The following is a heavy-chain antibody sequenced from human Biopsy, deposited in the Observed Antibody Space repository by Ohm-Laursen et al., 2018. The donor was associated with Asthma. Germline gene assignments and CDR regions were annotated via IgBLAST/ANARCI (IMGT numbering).Heavy chain of an antibody. CDR1: GGTFRTYA. V-gene: IGHV1-69*13. CDR3: ARVDAIMISGDFYFYSGFDL. CDR2: IIPMYGVP. D-gene: IGHD3-16*01. J-gene: IGHJ6*02. Sequence: SVKVSCKASGGTFRTYAFNWVRQAPGQGLEWMGGIIPMYGVPKVAQKFQGRVTITADESTSTAYMEMSSLRSEGTAVYYCARVDAIMISGDFYFYSGFDLWGQGTTVRVSS.